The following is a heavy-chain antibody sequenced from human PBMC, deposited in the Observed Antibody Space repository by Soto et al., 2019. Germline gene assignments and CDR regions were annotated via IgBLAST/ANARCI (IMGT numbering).Heavy chain of an antibody. CDR3: ARDLVPIWNYVGLAPGAQHWFDP. CDR2: ITPSSGST. Sequence: QVQLVQSGAEVRKPGASVKVSCKASGYTFNNYFMHLVRQAPAQGLEWMGVITPSSGSTTYAQRFQGRLTMTRDTSTSTVYMELRSLRSEDTAVYFCARDLVPIWNYVGLAPGAQHWFDPWGQGTLVTVSS. CDR1: GYTFNNYF. J-gene: IGHJ5*02. D-gene: IGHD1-7*01. V-gene: IGHV1-46*02.